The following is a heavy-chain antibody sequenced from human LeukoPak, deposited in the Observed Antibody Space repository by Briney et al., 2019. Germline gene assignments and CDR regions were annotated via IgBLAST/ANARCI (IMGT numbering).Heavy chain of an antibody. J-gene: IGHJ4*02. CDR3: TIPDRGKPEGY. D-gene: IGHD3-10*01. CDR2: IKTKTEGGTT. V-gene: IGHV3-15*01. Sequence: GGFLRLSCAASGFTFSSYAMSWVRQAPGKGLEWVGRIKTKTEGGTTDYAAPVKGRFTISRDDSKKTLYLQINSLTTEDTAVYYCTIPDRGKPEGYWGQGTLVTVSS. CDR1: GFTFSSYA.